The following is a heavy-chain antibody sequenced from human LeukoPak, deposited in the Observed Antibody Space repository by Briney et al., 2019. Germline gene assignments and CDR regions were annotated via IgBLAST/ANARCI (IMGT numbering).Heavy chain of an antibody. D-gene: IGHD4-11*01. V-gene: IGHV1-69*13. CDR3: ARDLTRYDYSNSGPVDY. J-gene: IGHJ4*02. Sequence: SVKVSCKASGGTFSSYAISWVRQAPGQGLEWMGGIIPIFGTANYAQKFQGRVTITADESTSTAYMELSSLRSDDTAVYYCARDLTRYDYSNSGPVDYWGQGTLVTVSS. CDR2: IIPIFGTA. CDR1: GGTFSSYA.